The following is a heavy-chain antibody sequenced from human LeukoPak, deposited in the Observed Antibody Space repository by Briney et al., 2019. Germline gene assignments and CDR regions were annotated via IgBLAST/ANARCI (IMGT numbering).Heavy chain of an antibody. Sequence: GGSLRLSCAASGFTFTSFSMNWVRQAPGKGLEWVSSISDTATDIYYADSVKGRFTISGDNAKNSLYLQMNSLRAEDTAVYYCARDRFDYDSSGYPYDIWGQGTMVTVSS. CDR1: GFTFTSFS. CDR3: ARDRFDYDSSGYPYDI. CDR2: ISDTATDI. V-gene: IGHV3-21*01. J-gene: IGHJ3*02. D-gene: IGHD3-22*01.